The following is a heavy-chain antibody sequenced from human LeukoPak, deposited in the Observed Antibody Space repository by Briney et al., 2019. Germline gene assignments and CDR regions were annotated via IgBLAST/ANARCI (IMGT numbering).Heavy chain of an antibody. CDR2: ITSSSSNT. J-gene: IGHJ3*02. V-gene: IGHV3-21*01. D-gene: IGHD1-26*01. CDR3: ARGGRAFDI. CDR1: GFTFSSHT. Sequence: GGSLRLSSVASGFTFSSHTVNWVRQAPGKGLEWVSVITSSSSNTYYTDSVKGRFSISRDNAKNLLDLQMNSLRVEDTAVYYCARGGRAFDIWGQGTMVTVSS.